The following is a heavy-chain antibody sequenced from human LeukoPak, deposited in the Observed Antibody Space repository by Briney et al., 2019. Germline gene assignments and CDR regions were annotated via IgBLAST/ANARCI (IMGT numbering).Heavy chain of an antibody. V-gene: IGHV1-8*01. J-gene: IGHJ5*02. Sequence: ASVKVSCKASGYTFTSYDINWVRQATGQGLEWMGWMNPNSGNTGYAQKFQGRVSMTADTSTSTAYMELRSLRSDDTAVYYCASSSLYYDILTGYYRKGNWFDPWGQGTLVTVSS. D-gene: IGHD3-9*01. CDR2: MNPNSGNT. CDR1: GYTFTSYD. CDR3: ASSSLYYDILTGYYRKGNWFDP.